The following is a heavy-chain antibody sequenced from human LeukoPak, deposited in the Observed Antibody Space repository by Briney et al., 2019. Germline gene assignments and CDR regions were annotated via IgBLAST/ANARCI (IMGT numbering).Heavy chain of an antibody. CDR2: IHHSGST. D-gene: IGHD2-15*01. CDR3: ARRPRYCGGGSCYFDY. J-gene: IGHJ4*02. Sequence: SETLSLTCTVSGGSISSGNYYWSWIRQHPGKGLEWIGYIHHSGSTYYNPSLKSRVIISVDTSKNQFSLKLSSVTAADTAVYYCARRPRYCGGGSCYFDYWGQGTLVTVSS. CDR1: GGSISSGNYY. V-gene: IGHV4-30-4*08.